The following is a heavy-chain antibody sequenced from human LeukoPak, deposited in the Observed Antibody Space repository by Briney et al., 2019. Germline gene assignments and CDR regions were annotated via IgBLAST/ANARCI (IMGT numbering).Heavy chain of an antibody. CDR3: ARGAPLAGLDY. CDR1: GGTFSSYA. Sequence: ASVNVSCKASGGTFSSYAISWVRQAPGQGLEWMGRIIPILGIANYAQKFQGRVTITADKSTSTAYMELSSLRSEDTAVYYCARGAPLAGLDYWGQGTLVTVSS. D-gene: IGHD6-13*01. J-gene: IGHJ4*02. CDR2: IIPILGIA. V-gene: IGHV1-69*04.